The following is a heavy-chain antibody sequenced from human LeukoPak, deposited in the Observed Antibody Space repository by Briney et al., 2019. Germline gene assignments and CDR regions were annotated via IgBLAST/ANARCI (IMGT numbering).Heavy chain of an antibody. Sequence: SETLSLTCAVYGGSFSGYYWSWIRQPPGKGLEWIGEINHSGSTNYNPSLKSRVTISVDTSKTQFSLKLSSVTAADTAVYYCAGDNTILWWWGQGTLVTVSS. V-gene: IGHV4-34*01. D-gene: IGHD2-21*01. CDR2: INHSGST. CDR3: AGDNTILWW. CDR1: GGSFSGYY. J-gene: IGHJ4*02.